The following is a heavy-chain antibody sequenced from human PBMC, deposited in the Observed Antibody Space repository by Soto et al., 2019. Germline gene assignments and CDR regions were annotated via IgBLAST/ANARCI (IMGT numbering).Heavy chain of an antibody. CDR2: INHSGST. CDR1: GGSFSGYY. Sequence: PSETLSLTCAVYGGSFSGYYWSWIRQPPGKGLEWIGEINHSGSTNYNPSLKSRVTISVDTSKNQFSLKLSSVTAADTAVYYCARGSKSGYYTYYYYNIDVWGKGTTVTVSS. D-gene: IGHD3-3*01. CDR3: ARGSKSGYYTYYYYNIDV. J-gene: IGHJ6*03. V-gene: IGHV4-34*01.